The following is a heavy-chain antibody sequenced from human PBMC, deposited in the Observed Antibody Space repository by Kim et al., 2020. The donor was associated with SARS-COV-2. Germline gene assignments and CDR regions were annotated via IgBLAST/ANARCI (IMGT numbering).Heavy chain of an antibody. D-gene: IGHD2-15*01. CDR3: ARDLKKGYWYYGMDV. CDR1: GFTFSSYE. CDR2: ISSAGVTI. J-gene: IGHJ6*02. Sequence: GGSLRLSCVASGFTFSSYEMNGVRQAPGKGLEWVSYISSAGVTIYYADSVKGRFTISRDNAKNSLYLQMNSLRAEDTAVYYCARDLKKGYWYYGMDVWGQGTTVTISS. V-gene: IGHV3-48*03.